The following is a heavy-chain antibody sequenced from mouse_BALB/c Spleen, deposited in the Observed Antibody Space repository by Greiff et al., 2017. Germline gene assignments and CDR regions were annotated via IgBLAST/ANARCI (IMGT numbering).Heavy chain of an antibody. V-gene: IGHV14-4*02. Sequence: VQLQQSGAELVRPGASVKLSCTASGFNITDYYMHWVKQRPEQGLEWIGWIDPENGDTEYAPKFQGKATMTADTSSNTAYLQLSSLTSEDTAVYYCNAPLRFDYWGQGTTLTVSS. CDR1: GFNITDYY. CDR3: NAPLRFDY. CDR2: IDPENGDT. J-gene: IGHJ2*01. D-gene: IGHD1-2*01.